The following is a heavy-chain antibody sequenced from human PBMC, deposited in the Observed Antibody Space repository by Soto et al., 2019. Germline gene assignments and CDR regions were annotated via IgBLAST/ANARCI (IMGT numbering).Heavy chain of an antibody. J-gene: IGHJ4*02. CDR2: IYYNGNT. V-gene: IGHV4-59*11. D-gene: IGHD7-27*01. CDR1: GGSISNHY. Sequence: QVQLQESGPGLVKPSETLSLTCTGSGGSISNHYWSWIRQPPGKGLEWIGYIYYNGNTNYNPSLKSRVTMSVDTFKNQISLKLSSVTAADTAVYYCTRANWYSEYWGQGTLVTVSS. CDR3: TRANWYSEY.